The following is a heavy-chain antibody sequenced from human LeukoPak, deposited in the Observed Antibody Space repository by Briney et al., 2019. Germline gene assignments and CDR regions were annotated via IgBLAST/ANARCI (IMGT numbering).Heavy chain of an antibody. D-gene: IGHD3-10*01. CDR3: ASHRRSHGSEY. CDR2: VYYSGST. Sequence: ASETLSLTCTVSGGSFEHYVWSWIRQPPGKGLEWIGYVYYSGSTDYSPSLKSRLTISAGTSKNQFSLRLSSVTAADTAVYYCASHRRSHGSEYWGQGTLVTVSS. CDR1: GGSFEHYV. V-gene: IGHV4-59*01. J-gene: IGHJ4*02.